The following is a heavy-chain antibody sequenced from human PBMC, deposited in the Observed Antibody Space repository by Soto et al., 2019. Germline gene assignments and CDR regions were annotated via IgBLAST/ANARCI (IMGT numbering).Heavy chain of an antibody. CDR3: ARDGGYDPSYYYYGMDV. V-gene: IGHV1-69*01. CDR2: IIPIFNTA. J-gene: IGHJ6*02. CDR1: GGTFSTYA. D-gene: IGHD5-12*01. Sequence: VQLVQSGAEVKKPGSSVKVSCKASGGTFSTYAISWVRQAPGQGLEWMGGIIPIFNTANYPQKFQGRVTITADASTSTAYMEVSSLRSDDTAVYYCARDGGYDPSYYYYGMDVWGQGTTVIVSS.